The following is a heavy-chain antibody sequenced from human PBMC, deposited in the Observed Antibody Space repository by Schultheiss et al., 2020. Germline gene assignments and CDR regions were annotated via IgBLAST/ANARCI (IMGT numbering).Heavy chain of an antibody. CDR3: ARAGWAVAGQADAFDI. J-gene: IGHJ3*02. D-gene: IGHD6-19*01. CDR2: INPSGGST. Sequence: GGSLRLSCAASGFTFSGSAMHWVRQAPGQGLEWMGIINPSGGSTSYAQKFQGRVTMTRDTSTSTVYMELSSLRSEDTAVYYCARAGWAVAGQADAFDIWGRGTMVTVPS. CDR1: GFTFSGSA. V-gene: IGHV1-46*01.